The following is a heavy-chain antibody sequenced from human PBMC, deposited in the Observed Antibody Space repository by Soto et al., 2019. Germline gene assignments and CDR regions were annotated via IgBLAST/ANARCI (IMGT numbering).Heavy chain of an antibody. CDR1: GCNFHSYG. J-gene: IGHJ4*02. Sequence: QAHLAQSGAEVKKPGSSVTVSCKASGCNFHSYGISWVRQAPGQGLDWMGVIIPLYGTVNYAQKFQGRVSITADKSTSTAYIDLNSLRSDDTAVYYCARLRVIRGVIPSHFGLWGQGTQVTVSS. D-gene: IGHD3-10*01. CDR2: IIPLYGTV. V-gene: IGHV1-69*06. CDR3: ARLRVIRGVIPSHFGL.